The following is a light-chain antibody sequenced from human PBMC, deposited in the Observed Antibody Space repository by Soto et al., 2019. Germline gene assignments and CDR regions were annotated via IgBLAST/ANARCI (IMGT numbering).Light chain of an antibody. J-gene: IGKJ4*01. CDR3: QQYGSSPLT. Sequence: EKVLTQSPATLYLSQEERATVSCRASQSVSGSYLAWYLQKSGQAPRVHVSGATGRATGIPGRFSGCRSGTDIPLTLCRLGPEDFAVYYCQQYGSSPLTFGRGTMVDVK. V-gene: IGKV3-20*01. CDR2: GAT. CDR1: QSVSGSY.